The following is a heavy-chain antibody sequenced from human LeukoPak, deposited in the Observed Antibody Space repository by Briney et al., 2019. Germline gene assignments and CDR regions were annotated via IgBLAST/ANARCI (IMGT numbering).Heavy chain of an antibody. CDR1: GFTFSLYD. CDR2: ISSSGRTV. V-gene: IGHV3-48*02. D-gene: IGHD5/OR15-5a*01. Sequence: PGGSLRLSCAASGFTFSLYDMIWVRQSPGKGLEWVSYISSSGRTVYYADSVKGRFTVSRDNAQKSLYLQMNSLRDEDTAIFYCARVGDDHSVNYLDYWGQGTLVTVSS. CDR3: ARVGDDHSVNYLDY. J-gene: IGHJ4*02.